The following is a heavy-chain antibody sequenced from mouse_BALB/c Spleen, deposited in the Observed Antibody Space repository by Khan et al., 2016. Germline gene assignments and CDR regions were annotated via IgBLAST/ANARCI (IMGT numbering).Heavy chain of an antibody. CDR2: INTNTEES. J-gene: IGHJ2*01. CDR1: GYTFRNYG. V-gene: IGHV9-3*02. D-gene: IGHD1-1*01. Sequence: QIQLVQSGPELRKPGETVKISCKASGYTFRNYGINWVTQAPGKGLKWMGWINTNTEESTFAEEFKGRFAFSLETSASTAYLQINNLKNEDTATYFCAIYGSSAYFDSWGRGTTLTDSS. CDR3: AIYGSSAYFDS.